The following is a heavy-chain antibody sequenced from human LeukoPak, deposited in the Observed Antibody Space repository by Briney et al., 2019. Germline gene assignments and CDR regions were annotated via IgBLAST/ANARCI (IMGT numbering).Heavy chain of an antibody. CDR2: IKQEGSEK. J-gene: IGHJ6*04. CDR1: GFTFNRYW. V-gene: IGHV3-7*01. Sequence: GGSLRLSCAASGFTFNRYWMSWVRQAPGKGLEWVANIKQEGSEKYYVDSVMSRFTISRDNAKNSLYLQMNSLRAEDTAVYYCAELDITMIGGVWGKGTTVTISS. CDR3: AELDITMIGGV. D-gene: IGHD3-10*02.